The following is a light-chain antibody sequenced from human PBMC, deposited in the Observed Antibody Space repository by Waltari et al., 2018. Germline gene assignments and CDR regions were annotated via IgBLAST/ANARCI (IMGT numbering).Light chain of an antibody. V-gene: IGLV2-14*03. J-gene: IGLJ3*02. CDR1: FSDVGAYDY. Sequence: QSALTQPASVSGSPGPSITFPCTGAFSDVGAYDYVSWYQQLPVRAPKLLIYDVSHRPSGFSDRLSGSKSGNTASLTISGLQPEDEADYYCSSYTTRGTWVFGGGTKLTVL. CDR2: DVS. CDR3: SSYTTRGTWV.